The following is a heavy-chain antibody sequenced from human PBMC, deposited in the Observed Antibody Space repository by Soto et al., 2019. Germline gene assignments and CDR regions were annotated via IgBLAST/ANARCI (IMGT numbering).Heavy chain of an antibody. J-gene: IGHJ3*02. CDR2: INSDGSST. V-gene: IGHV3-74*01. D-gene: IGHD2-2*01. CDR3: AREVNVPADADAFDI. CDR1: GFTFSSYW. Sequence: PGGSLRLSCAASGFTFSSYWMHWVRQAPGKGLVWVSRINSDGSSTSYADSVKGRFTISRDTTKNQFSMKLSSVTAADTAMYYCAREVNVPADADAFDIWGQGTMVTVSS.